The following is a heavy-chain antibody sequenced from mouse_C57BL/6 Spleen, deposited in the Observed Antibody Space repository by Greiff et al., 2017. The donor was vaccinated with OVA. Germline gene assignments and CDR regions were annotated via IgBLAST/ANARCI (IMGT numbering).Heavy chain of an antibody. D-gene: IGHD1-1*01. V-gene: IGHV14-1*01. CDR3: TIITTVVATDYFDY. CDR1: GFNIKDYY. Sequence: EVQLQQSGAELVRPGASVKLSCTASGFNIKDYYMHWVKQRPEQGLEWIGRIDPEDGDTEYAPKFQGKATMTADTSSNTAYLQLSSLTSEDTAVYYCTIITTVVATDYFDYWGQGTTHTVSS. CDR2: IDPEDGDT. J-gene: IGHJ2*01.